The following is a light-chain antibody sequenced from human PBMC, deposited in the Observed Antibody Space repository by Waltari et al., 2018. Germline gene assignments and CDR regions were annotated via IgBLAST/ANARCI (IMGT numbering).Light chain of an antibody. V-gene: IGLV1-44*01. CDR2: TNH. J-gene: IGLJ3*02. Sequence: QTALTQPPSTSGTPGQRVTISCSGSSSNIGSNTVNWSQQLPGTAPKLLTYTNHQRPSGVPDRFSASKSGTAASLAISGLQSEDEAHYYCASWDDSLSVVRFGGGTKLTVL. CDR3: ASWDDSLSVVR. CDR1: SSNIGSNT.